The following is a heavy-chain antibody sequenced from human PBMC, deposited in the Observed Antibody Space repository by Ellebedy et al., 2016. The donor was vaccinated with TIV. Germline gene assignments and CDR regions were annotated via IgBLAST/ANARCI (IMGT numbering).Heavy chain of an antibody. Sequence: ETLSLTCTVSGDSLSSSTYFWGWVRQAPGKGLEWLSVISAGGSSTYHADSVRGRFTITRDNSKNTLYLQINRLRPEDTAVYYCAGGISVAGTSLGFWGQGTLVTVSS. CDR1: GDSLSSSTYF. CDR2: ISAGGSST. CDR3: AGGISVAGTSLGF. J-gene: IGHJ4*02. D-gene: IGHD6-19*01. V-gene: IGHV3-23*01.